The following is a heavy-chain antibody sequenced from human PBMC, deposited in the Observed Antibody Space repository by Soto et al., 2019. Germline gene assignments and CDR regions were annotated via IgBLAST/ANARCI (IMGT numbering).Heavy chain of an antibody. CDR1: GGSISSGGYY. CDR2: IFNSGRT. V-gene: IGHV4-31*03. D-gene: IGHD3-3*01. CDR3: ARVQSLFGVVSNGFDP. Sequence: HVQLQESGPGLVEPSQTLSLNCTVSGGSISSGGYYWSWIRQHPGKGLEWIGNIFNSGRTYYNPSLKSRLTMYVAAYKNQCSLRLNSVTAAATAVSYCARVQSLFGVVSNGFDPWGLGTLVTVSS. J-gene: IGHJ5*02.